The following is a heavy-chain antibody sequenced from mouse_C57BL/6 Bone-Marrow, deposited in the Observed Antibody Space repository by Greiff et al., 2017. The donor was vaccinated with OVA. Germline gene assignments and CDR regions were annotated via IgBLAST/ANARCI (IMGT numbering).Heavy chain of an antibody. J-gene: IGHJ3*01. V-gene: IGHV1-82*01. CDR3: AITTVVAEAY. CDR1: GYAFSSSW. Sequence: QVQLQQSGPELVKPGASVKISCKASGYAFSSSWMNWVKQRPGKGLEWIGRIYPGDGDTNYNGKFKGKATLTADKSSSTAYMQLSSLTSEDSAVYFCAITTVVAEAYWGQGTLVTVSA. D-gene: IGHD1-1*01. CDR2: IYPGDGDT.